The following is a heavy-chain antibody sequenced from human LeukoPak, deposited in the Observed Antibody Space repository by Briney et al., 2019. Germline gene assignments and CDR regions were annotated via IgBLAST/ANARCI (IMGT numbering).Heavy chain of an antibody. J-gene: IGHJ4*02. CDR2: IYSGGST. V-gene: IGHV3-66*01. D-gene: IGHD3-10*01. CDR3: VKDGSGSYYTYYFDY. CDR1: GFTVSSNY. Sequence: GGSLRLSCAASGFTVSSNYMSWVRQAPGKGLEWVSVIYSGGSTYYADSVKGRFTISRDNSKNTLYLQMSSLRAEDTAVYYCVKDGSGSYYTYYFDYWGQGTLVTVSS.